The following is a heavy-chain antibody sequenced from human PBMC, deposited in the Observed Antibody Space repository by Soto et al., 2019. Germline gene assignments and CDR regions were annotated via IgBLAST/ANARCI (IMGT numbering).Heavy chain of an antibody. CDR3: ARVYSSGPRGYYYGMDV. CDR1: GGSISSGGYY. Sequence: SETLSLTCTVSGGSISSGGYYWSWIRQHPGKGLEWIGYIYYSGSTYYNPSLKSRVTISVDTSKNQFSLKLSSVTAADTAVYYCARVYSSGPRGYYYGMDVWGQGTTVTVSS. D-gene: IGHD6-19*01. V-gene: IGHV4-31*03. J-gene: IGHJ6*02. CDR2: IYYSGST.